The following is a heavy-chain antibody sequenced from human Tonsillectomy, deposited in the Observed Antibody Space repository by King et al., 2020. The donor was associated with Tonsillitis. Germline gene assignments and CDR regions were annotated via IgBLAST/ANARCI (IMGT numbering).Heavy chain of an antibody. D-gene: IGHD3-10*01. V-gene: IGHV4-4*07. J-gene: IGHJ5*02. CDR3: ARDGTMVRVVILHFQSFYNGFDP. CDR1: GGSISSYY. Sequence: VQLQESGPGLVKPSENLSLTCTVSGGSISSYYWSWFRPPAGKGLEWIGRIYTSGSTNYNHSLKSRVTMSVDTSKNQFSLKLRTVTAADSAVYYCARDGTMVRVVILHFQSFYNGFDPWGQGTLVTVSS. CDR2: IYTSGST.